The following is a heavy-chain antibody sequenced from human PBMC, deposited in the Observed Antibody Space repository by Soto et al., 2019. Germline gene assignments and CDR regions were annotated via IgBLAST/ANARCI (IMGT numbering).Heavy chain of an antibody. Sequence: QVQLVESGGGVVQPGRSLRLSCAASGFTFSSYGMHWVRQAPGKGLEWVAVISYDGSNKYYADSVKGRFTISRDNSKNTLYLQMNSLSAEDTAVYYCAKDVYYYDSSGYFYDAFDIWGQGTMVTVSS. CDR1: GFTFSSYG. V-gene: IGHV3-30*18. D-gene: IGHD3-22*01. CDR2: ISYDGSNK. CDR3: AKDVYYYDSSGYFYDAFDI. J-gene: IGHJ3*02.